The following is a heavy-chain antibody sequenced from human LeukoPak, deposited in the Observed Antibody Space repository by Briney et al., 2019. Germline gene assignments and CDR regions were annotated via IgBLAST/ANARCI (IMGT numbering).Heavy chain of an antibody. CDR2: INPSGDST. V-gene: IGHV1-46*01. CDR1: GFSFTSYY. CDR3: ARDNSYGDSGPHYWWFDP. J-gene: IGHJ5*02. D-gene: IGHD3-22*01. Sequence: GASVKVSCKASGFSFTSYYMHWVRQAPGQGLEWMGIINPSGDSTAYAQKFQGRVTMTRDTSTSTVYMELSSLRSEDTAVYYCARDNSYGDSGPHYWWFDPWGQGTLVTVSS.